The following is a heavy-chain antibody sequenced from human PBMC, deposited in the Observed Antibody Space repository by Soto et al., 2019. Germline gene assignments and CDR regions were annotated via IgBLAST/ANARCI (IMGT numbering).Heavy chain of an antibody. Sequence: EVQLLESGGGLVQPGGSLRLSCAASGFTFSSYAMTWFRQAPGKGLEWVSAISGSGGSTYYADSVKGRFTISRDNSKNTLYLQMNSLRAEDTAVYYCAKARGDYDFWSGFAPGAFDIWGQGTMVTVSS. CDR1: GFTFSSYA. CDR3: AKARGDYDFWSGFAPGAFDI. J-gene: IGHJ3*02. D-gene: IGHD3-3*01. CDR2: ISGSGGST. V-gene: IGHV3-23*01.